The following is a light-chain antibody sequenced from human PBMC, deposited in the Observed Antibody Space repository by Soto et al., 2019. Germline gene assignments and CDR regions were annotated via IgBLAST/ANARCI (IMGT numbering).Light chain of an antibody. CDR1: QSVSSY. CDR3: QHYVTWPLT. J-gene: IGKJ4*01. CDR2: DAS. V-gene: IGKV3-11*01. Sequence: EIVLTQSPATLSLSPWERATLSCRASQSVSSYLAWYQQKPGQAPRLLIYDASNRATGIPARFSGSGSGTDFTLTISSLQSEDFAVYYCQHYVTWPLTFGGGTKVDIK.